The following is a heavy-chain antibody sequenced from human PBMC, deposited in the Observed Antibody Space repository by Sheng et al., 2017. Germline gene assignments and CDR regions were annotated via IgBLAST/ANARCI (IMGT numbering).Heavy chain of an antibody. CDR2: IYYSGST. CDR3: AKIQWFGELLWGFDP. J-gene: IGHJ5*02. V-gene: IGHV4-39*07. Sequence: QLQLQESGPGLVKPSETLSLTCTVSGGSISSSSYYWGWIRQPPGKGLEWIGSIYYSGSTYYNPSLKSRVTISVDTSKNQFSLKLSSVTAADTAVYYCAKIQWFGELLWGFDPWGQGTLVTVSS. D-gene: IGHD3-10*01. CDR1: GGSISSSSYY.